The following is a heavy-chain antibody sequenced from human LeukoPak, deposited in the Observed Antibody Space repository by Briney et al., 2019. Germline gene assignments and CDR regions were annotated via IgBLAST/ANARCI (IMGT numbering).Heavy chain of an antibody. CDR3: AKMRRGWGLFDS. V-gene: IGHV3-23*01. J-gene: IGHJ4*02. CDR2: ISASGGAI. CDR1: GYTFSMYA. Sequence: GGSLTLSCAASGYTFSMYAMSWVRQAPGKGLQWVSHISASGGAIYYADSVRGRFTVSRDNSMSAVYMQMNNLRPDDSAIYCCAKMRRGWGLFDSWGQGILVTVSS. D-gene: IGHD6-19*01.